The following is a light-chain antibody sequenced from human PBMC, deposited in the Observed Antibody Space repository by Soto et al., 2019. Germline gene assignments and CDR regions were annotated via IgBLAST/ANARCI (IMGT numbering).Light chain of an antibody. CDR3: SSYTTSSTLVV. V-gene: IGLV2-14*01. CDR1: SSDVGGYNS. Sequence: QSVLTQPASVSGSPGQSITISCTGTSSDVGGYNSVSWYQHHPGKAPKLMIYEVSNRPSGVFNRFSGSKSGNTASLTISGLQAEDEADYYCSSYTTSSTLVVFGGGTKLTVL. CDR2: EVS. J-gene: IGLJ2*01.